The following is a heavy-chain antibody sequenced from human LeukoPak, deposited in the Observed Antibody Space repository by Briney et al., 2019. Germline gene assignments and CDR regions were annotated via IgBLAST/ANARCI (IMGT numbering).Heavy chain of an antibody. CDR3: ARRPYCSGGSCYSAYYFDY. V-gene: IGHV4-38-2*01. CDR2: IYHSGST. D-gene: IGHD2-15*01. J-gene: IGHJ4*02. Sequence: SETLSLPCAVSGYSISSAYNWDWIRQPPGKGLDWIGSIYHSGSTYYNPSLKSRVTISVDTSKNQFSLKLYFVTAADTAVYYCARRPYCSGGSCYSAYYFDYWGQGTLVTVSS. CDR1: GYSISSAYN.